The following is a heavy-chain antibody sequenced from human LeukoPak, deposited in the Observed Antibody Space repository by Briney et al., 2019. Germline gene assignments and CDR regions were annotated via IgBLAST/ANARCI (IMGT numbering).Heavy chain of an antibody. CDR2: IYYTGTT. Sequence: SETLSLTCSVSGGSISIYYWTWIRQIPGKGLEWIGYIYYTGTTNYNPLFESRATISVDTSKNQFSLKLTSVTAADTAVYFCARGEDFERYYLAYWGQGTLVTVSS. CDR1: GGSISIYY. D-gene: IGHD3-9*01. CDR3: ARGEDFERYYLAY. J-gene: IGHJ4*02. V-gene: IGHV4-59*01.